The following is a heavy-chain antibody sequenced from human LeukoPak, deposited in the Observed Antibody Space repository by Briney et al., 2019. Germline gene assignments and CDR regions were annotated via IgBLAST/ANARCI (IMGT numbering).Heavy chain of an antibody. CDR1: GYSFTSYW. CDR3: ARLCLGSGRDFDY. Sequence: GESLKISCKGSGYSFTSYWIGWVRQMPGKGLEWMGIIYPGDSDTCYSPSFQGQVTISADKSISTAYLQCSSLKASDTAMYYWARLCLGSGRDFDYWGQGTLVTVSS. J-gene: IGHJ4*02. CDR2: IYPGDSDT. V-gene: IGHV5-51*01. D-gene: IGHD3-10*01.